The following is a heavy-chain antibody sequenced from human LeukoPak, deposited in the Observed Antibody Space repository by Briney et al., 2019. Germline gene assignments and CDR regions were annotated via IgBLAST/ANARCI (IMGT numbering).Heavy chain of an antibody. CDR2: IYYSGST. J-gene: IGHJ4*02. CDR3: ARSRRDGYNGVFDY. D-gene: IGHD5-24*01. Sequence: SETLSLTCTVSGGSISSSSFYWGWIRQPPGKGLEWIGYIYYSGSTNYNPSLKSRVTISVDTSKNQFSLKLSSVTAADTAVYYCARSRRDGYNGVFDYWGQGTLVTVSS. V-gene: IGHV4-61*05. CDR1: GGSISSSSFY.